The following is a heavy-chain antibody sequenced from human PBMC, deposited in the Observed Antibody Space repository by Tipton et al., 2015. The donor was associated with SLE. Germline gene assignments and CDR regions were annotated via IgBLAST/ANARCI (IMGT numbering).Heavy chain of an antibody. V-gene: IGHV4-34*01. J-gene: IGHJ4*02. D-gene: IGHD6-13*01. CDR1: GGSISSSN. CDR3: ESSSSWYHY. Sequence: TLSLTCTVSGGSISSSNYRWIRLPQAPGLEPDGEINHYESTNSNPTLKRRVTISVDTSTNQYSLKLSSVTAADTAVYYCESSSSWYHYWGQGTLVTVAS. CDR2: INHYEST.